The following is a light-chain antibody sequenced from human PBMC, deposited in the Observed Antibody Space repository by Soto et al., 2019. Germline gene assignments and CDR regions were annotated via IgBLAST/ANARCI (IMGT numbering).Light chain of an antibody. V-gene: IGKV1-33*01. CDR2: DAS. CDR3: QQYDNLPLT. CDR1: QDISNY. J-gene: IGKJ4*01. Sequence: DIQMTQSPSSLSASVGDRVTIPCQASQDISNYLNWYQQKPGKAPKLLIYDASNLETGAPSRFSGSGSGTDFTFTISSLQPEDIATYYCQQYDNLPLTFGGGTKVEIK.